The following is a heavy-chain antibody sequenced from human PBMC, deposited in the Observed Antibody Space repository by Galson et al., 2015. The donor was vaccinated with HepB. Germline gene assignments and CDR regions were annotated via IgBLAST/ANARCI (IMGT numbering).Heavy chain of an antibody. Sequence: SLRLSCAASGFTFGDYAMSWFRQAPGKGLEWVGFIRSKAYGGTTEYAASVKGRFTISRDDSKSIAYLQMNSLKTEDTAVYYCTSIVVVPAASSSSGFWFDPWGQGTLVTVSS. J-gene: IGHJ5*02. V-gene: IGHV3-49*03. CDR2: IRSKAYGGTT. CDR3: TSIVVVPAASSSSGFWFDP. D-gene: IGHD2-2*01. CDR1: GFTFGDYA.